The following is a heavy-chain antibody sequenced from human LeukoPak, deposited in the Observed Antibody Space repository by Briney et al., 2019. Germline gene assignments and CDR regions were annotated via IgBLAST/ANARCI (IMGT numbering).Heavy chain of an antibody. D-gene: IGHD3-22*01. CDR3: ARGRNLKVATHTSGDY. CDR1: GYTFTIYA. J-gene: IGHJ4*02. V-gene: IGHV1-8*01. CDR2: PNPNSGNA. Sequence: ASVKVSCKASGYTFTIYATSCVRHATGHGLEWMGWPNPNSGNAGYAQKFLGTLSLTTHTSIETAYIGLSRLGSEDTAVYFCARGRNLKVATHTSGDYWGQGTLVTVSS.